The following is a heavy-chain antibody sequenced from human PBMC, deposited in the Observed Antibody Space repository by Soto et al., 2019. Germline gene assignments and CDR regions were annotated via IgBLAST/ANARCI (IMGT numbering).Heavy chain of an antibody. J-gene: IGHJ6*02. CDR1: GGTFSIYD. D-gene: IGHD3-3*01. CDR3: ARTEVGVVIRNYGMDV. V-gene: IGHV1-69*01. Sequence: QVQLVQSGAEVKKPGSSVKVSCKASGGTFSIYDISWVRQAPGQGLEWMGGIIPIFGTANYAQKFQGRVTITADESTSTAYMALSSLRSEDTAVYYCARTEVGVVIRNYGMDVWCQGATVTVSS. CDR2: IIPIFGTA.